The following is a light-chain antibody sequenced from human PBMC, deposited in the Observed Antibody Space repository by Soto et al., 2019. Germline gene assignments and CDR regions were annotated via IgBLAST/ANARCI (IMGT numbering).Light chain of an antibody. J-gene: IGLJ1*01. CDR3: SSYAGSNNFV. V-gene: IGLV2-8*01. CDR2: EVS. Sequence: QSALTQPASVSGSLGQSLTISCTGTSSDIGAYIYVSWYQQHPGKAPKNIISEVSRRPSGVPERFSGSKSGNTASLTVSGLQADDEGHYYCSSYAGSNNFVFGTGTKVTVL. CDR1: SSDIGAYIY.